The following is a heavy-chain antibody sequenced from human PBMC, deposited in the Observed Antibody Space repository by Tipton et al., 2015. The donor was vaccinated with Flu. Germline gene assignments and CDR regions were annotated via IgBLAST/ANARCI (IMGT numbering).Heavy chain of an antibody. D-gene: IGHD7-27*01. V-gene: IGHV3-53*01. J-gene: IGHJ4*02. CDR1: GFTVSSNY. CDR2: IYSGGST. Sequence: GSLRLSCAASGFTVSSNYMSWVRQAPGKGLEWVSVIYSGGSTYYADSVKGRFTISRDNSKNTLYLQMNSLRGEDTAVYYCAREERGDFLNYFDYWGRGTVVTVSS. CDR3: AREERGDFLNYFDY.